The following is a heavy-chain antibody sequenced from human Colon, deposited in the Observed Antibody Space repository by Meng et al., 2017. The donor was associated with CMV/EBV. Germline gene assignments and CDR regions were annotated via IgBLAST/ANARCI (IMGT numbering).Heavy chain of an antibody. CDR1: GFTFSAYP. CDR3: ARGLLVPQKAWYFDL. D-gene: IGHD3-22*01. Sequence: SQTRSLTGAASGFTFSAYPIHWVRQAPGKGLEWIGYIYYTGTTNYNPSLKGRVTISVDTSKNHFSLNLTSVTAADTAVYYCARGLLVPQKAWYFDLWGRGTLVTVSS. CDR2: IYYTGTT. V-gene: IGHV4-59*01. J-gene: IGHJ2*01.